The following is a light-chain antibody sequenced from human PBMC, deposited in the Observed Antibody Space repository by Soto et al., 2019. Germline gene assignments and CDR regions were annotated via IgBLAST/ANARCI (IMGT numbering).Light chain of an antibody. CDR3: QQYRT. CDR1: QSSSTW. CDR2: DAS. V-gene: IGKV1-5*01. J-gene: IGKJ1*01. Sequence: IQMTQSPSTLSASGGDRVTITCRASQSSSTWLAWYQQKAGKAPKLLIYDASSLESGVPSRFSGSGSGTEFTITISSLQPDDFATYYCQQYRTFGQGTKVDIK.